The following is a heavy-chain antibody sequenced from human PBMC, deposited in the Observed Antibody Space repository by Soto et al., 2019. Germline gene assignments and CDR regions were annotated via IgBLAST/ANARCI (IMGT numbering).Heavy chain of an antibody. CDR1: GYTFSNYG. CDR3: ARVVPGAEAWFGP. D-gene: IGHD2-2*01. V-gene: IGHV1-18*01. Sequence: ASVKVSCKTSGYTFSNYGVTWVRQAPGQPLEWLGWISLYSDGTNYAQKFQGRVSMTTDTSTTTAYMELRSLRSDDTAVYYCARVVPGAEAWFGPWGQGPLVTVSS. CDR2: ISLYSDGT. J-gene: IGHJ5*02.